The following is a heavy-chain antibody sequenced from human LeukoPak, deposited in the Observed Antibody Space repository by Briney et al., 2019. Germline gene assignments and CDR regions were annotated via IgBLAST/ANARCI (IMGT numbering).Heavy chain of an antibody. J-gene: IGHJ4*02. V-gene: IGHV3-23*01. D-gene: IGHD2-15*01. CDR3: AKERSTVGTPLFDN. CDR1: GFSFGSYA. Sequence: GGSLRLSCAAAGFSFGSYAMSWIRQAPGRGLEWVSGISDNGGGTYYGDSVKGRFTISRDNSKNMLYLQMNGLRAEDTALYYCAKERSTVGTPLFDNWGQGILVTVSS. CDR2: ISDNGGGT.